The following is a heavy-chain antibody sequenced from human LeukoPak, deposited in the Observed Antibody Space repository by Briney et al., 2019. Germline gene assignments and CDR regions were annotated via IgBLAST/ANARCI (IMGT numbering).Heavy chain of an antibody. V-gene: IGHV1-2*02. CDR2: INPNSGGT. CDR1: GYRFTGHY. D-gene: IGHD1-26*01. J-gene: IGHJ4*02. Sequence: ASVKVSCKASGYRFTGHYMHWVRQAPGQGLEWMGWINPNSGGTNYAQKFQGRVTMTRDTSISTAYMELSSLRSDDTAVYYCARDFGSGSLRLDYWGQGTLVTVSS. CDR3: ARDFGSGSLRLDY.